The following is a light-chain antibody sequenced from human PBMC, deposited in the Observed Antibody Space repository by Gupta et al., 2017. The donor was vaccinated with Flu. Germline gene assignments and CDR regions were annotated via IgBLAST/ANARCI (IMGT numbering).Light chain of an antibody. CDR3: QQRSNWPPGYT. CDR2: DSS. CDR1: QSVSSY. Sequence: TLSLSPGERATLSCRASQSVSSYLAWYQQKPGQAPRLLIYDSSNRATGIPARFSCSGSGTDFTLTISSLEPEDFAVYYCQQRSNWPPGYTFGQGTKLEIK. V-gene: IGKV3-11*01. J-gene: IGKJ2*01.